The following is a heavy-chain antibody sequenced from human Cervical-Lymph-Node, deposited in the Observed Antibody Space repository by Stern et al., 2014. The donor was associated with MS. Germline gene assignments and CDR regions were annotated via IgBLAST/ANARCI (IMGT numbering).Heavy chain of an antibody. V-gene: IGHV2-5*02. D-gene: IGHD4-17*01. CDR2: IFWDDAD. Sequence: QVTLKESGPTLVKPTQTLTLTCTCSGFSLNTDGVGVGWIRQPPGKALEWLAVIFWDDADRASPSLTSSPSITKDTSKNQVVLTMANMDPVDTATYYCAHTTVTFDEAYGLDVWGQGTTVTVSS. J-gene: IGHJ6*02. CDR1: GFSLNTDGVG. CDR3: AHTTVTFDEAYGLDV.